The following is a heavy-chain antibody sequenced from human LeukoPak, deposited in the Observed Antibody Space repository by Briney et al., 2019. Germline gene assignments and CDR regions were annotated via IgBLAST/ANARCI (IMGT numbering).Heavy chain of an antibody. CDR3: ARDYYDSSGYYRNDDAFDI. V-gene: IGHV3-74*01. J-gene: IGHJ3*02. Sequence: GSLRLSCAASGFTFSSYWMHWVRQAPGKGLVWVSRINSDGSSTSYADSVKGRFTISRDNAKNTLYLQMNSLRAEDTAVYYCARDYYDSSGYYRNDDAFDIWGQGTMVTVSS. D-gene: IGHD3-22*01. CDR2: INSDGSST. CDR1: GFTFSSYW.